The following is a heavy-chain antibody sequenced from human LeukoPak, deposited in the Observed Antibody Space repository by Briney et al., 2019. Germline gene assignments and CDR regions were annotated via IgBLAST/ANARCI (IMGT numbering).Heavy chain of an antibody. CDR1: GGSISSYY. V-gene: IGHV4-59*08. CDR2: IYYSGST. J-gene: IGHJ4*02. D-gene: IGHD4-23*01. CDR3: ASEVDDYGGN. Sequence: SETLSLTCTVSGGSISSYYWSWIRQPPGKGLEWIGYIYYSGSTYYNPSLKSRVTISVDTSKNQFSLKLSSVTAADTAVYYCASEVDDYGGNWGQGTLVTVSS.